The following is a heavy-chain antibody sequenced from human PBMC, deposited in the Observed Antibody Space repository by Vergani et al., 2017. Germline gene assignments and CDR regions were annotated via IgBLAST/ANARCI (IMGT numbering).Heavy chain of an antibody. Sequence: QVQLQQWGAGLLKPSETLSLTCAVYGGSFSSYYWSWIRQHPGKGLEWIGELNHSGSTNYNPSLKSRVTISVDTSKNQFSLKLSSVTAADTAVYYCARAIGELSDYWGQGTLVTVSS. V-gene: IGHV4-34*01. J-gene: IGHJ4*02. CDR3: ARAIGELSDY. CDR1: GGSFSSYY. D-gene: IGHD3-10*01. CDR2: LNHSGST.